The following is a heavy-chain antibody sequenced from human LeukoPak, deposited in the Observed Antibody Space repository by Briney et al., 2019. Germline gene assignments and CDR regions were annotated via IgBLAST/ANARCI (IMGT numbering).Heavy chain of an antibody. J-gene: IGHJ4*02. CDR2: IYYSGST. D-gene: IGHD6-13*01. Sequence: SETLSLTCTVSGGSISSSSYYGGWIRQPPGKGLEWIGSIYYSGSTYYNPSLKSRVTISVDTSKNQFSLKLSSVTAADTAVYYCARHRSSWADDYWGQGTLVTVSS. V-gene: IGHV4-39*01. CDR1: GGSISSSSYY. CDR3: ARHRSSWADDY.